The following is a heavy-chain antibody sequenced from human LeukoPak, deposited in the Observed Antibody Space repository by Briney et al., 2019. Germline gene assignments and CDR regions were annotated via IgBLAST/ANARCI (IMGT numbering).Heavy chain of an antibody. CDR3: ARKMKTGDRVGTFDI. CDR2: VSYDGTEK. Sequence: PGGSLRLSCAASGFTFSSYAMHWVRQAPGKGLEWVAVVSYDGTEKYYGDSVKGRFTLSRDNSKNSLYLQMNSLTAEDTAVYYCARKMKTGDRVGTFDIWGQGTVVTVSS. V-gene: IGHV3-30*03. J-gene: IGHJ3*02. D-gene: IGHD1-1*01. CDR1: GFTFSSYA.